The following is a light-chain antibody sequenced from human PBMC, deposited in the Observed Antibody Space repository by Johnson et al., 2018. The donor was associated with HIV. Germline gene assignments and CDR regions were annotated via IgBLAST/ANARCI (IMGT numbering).Light chain of an antibody. CDR1: NSNIGNNY. J-gene: IGLJ1*01. V-gene: IGLV1-51*01. Sequence: QSVLTQSPSVSAAPGQKVTISCSGSNSNIGNNYVSWYQHLPGTAPKLLIYDNNKRPSGIPDRFSGSKSGTSATLGITGLQTVDEADYYCGTWDSSLSAGIFGPGTKVSGL. CDR2: DNN. CDR3: GTWDSSLSAGI.